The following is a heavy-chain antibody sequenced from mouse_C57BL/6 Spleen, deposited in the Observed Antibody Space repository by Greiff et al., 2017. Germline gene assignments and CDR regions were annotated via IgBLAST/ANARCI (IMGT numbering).Heavy chain of an antibody. J-gene: IGHJ2*01. CDR2: IYPGSGST. CDR3: AKFTTILAPLDY. CDR1: GYTFTSYW. D-gene: IGHD1-1*01. V-gene: IGHV1-55*01. Sequence: QVQLQQPGAELVKPGASVKMSCKASGYTFTSYWITWVKQRPGQGLEWIGNIYPGSGSTNYNEKFKSKATLTVDQSSSTAYLQLRSLPSADSAVYYGAKFTTILAPLDYWGQGTTLTVSS.